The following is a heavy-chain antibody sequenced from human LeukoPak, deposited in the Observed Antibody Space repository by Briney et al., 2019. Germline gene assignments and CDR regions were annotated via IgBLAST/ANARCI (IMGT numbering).Heavy chain of an antibody. J-gene: IGHJ4*02. V-gene: IGHV3-23*01. D-gene: IGHD3-22*01. CDR1: GFTFSSYA. Sequence: SGGSLRLSCAASGFTFSSYAMSWVRQAPGKGLEWVSAISGSGGSTYYADSVKGRFTISRDNSKNTLYLQMNSLRAEDTAVYYCAKDSGYYDSSGYYFPTYYFDYWGQGTLVTVSS. CDR2: ISGSGGST. CDR3: AKDSGYYDSSGYYFPTYYFDY.